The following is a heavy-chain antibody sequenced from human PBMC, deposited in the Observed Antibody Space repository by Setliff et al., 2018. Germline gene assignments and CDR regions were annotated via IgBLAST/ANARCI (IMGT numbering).Heavy chain of an antibody. J-gene: IGHJ4*02. D-gene: IGHD1-1*01. CDR2: IYYRGDT. V-gene: IGHV4-39*01. CDR3: ARTGTYRYFDY. CDR1: GASLSSGTYY. Sequence: SENLSLTCTVSGASLSSGTYYWGWIRQPPGKGLEWIGRIYYRGDTYYNASLKGRLTISVDTAQNQFSLRLTSVTAADTAVYYCARTGTYRYFDYWGQGALVTVSA.